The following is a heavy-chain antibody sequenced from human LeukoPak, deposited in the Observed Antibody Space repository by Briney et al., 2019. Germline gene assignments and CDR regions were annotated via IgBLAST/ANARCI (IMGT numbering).Heavy chain of an antibody. CDR1: GFSMSVYW. D-gene: IGHD3-22*01. J-gene: IGHJ4*02. V-gene: IGHV3-7*01. Sequence: GGSLRLSCEASGFSMSVYWMSWVRQAPGKGLEWVGNIKQDGSERKYVDSVKGRFTISRDNAKKSLYLQMNSLRAEDTAVYYCARDWGAYYHSFDYWGQGTLVTVSS. CDR2: IKQDGSER. CDR3: ARDWGAYYHSFDY.